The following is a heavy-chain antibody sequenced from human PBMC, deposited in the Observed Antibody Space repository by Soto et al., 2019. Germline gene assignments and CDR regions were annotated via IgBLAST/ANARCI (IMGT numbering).Heavy chain of an antibody. Sequence: GASVKVSCKASGYTFSTYGISWVRQAPGQGLEWMGWISGHGVNSNYAQKFQGRVTMTEDTSTDTAYMELSSLRSEDTAVYYCATAPDWNFSFYWGQGTLVTVSS. CDR3: ATAPDWNFSFY. CDR1: GYTFSTYG. J-gene: IGHJ4*02. D-gene: IGHD1-7*01. V-gene: IGHV1-18*01. CDR2: ISGHGVNS.